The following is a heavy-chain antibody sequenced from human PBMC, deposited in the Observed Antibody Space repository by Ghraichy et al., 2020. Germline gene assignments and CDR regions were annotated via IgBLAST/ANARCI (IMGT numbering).Heavy chain of an antibody. D-gene: IGHD6-19*01. CDR3: ASGGWYTNY. CDR2: INHSGTT. J-gene: IGHJ4*02. Sequence: SETLSLTCAVYGGSFRGYYWSWIRQPPGKGLEWIGEINHSGTTYYNPSLKSRFTISVDTSKNQLSLKLSSVTAADTAVYYCASGGWYTNYGGQGILVTVSS. CDR1: GGSFRGYY. V-gene: IGHV4-34*01.